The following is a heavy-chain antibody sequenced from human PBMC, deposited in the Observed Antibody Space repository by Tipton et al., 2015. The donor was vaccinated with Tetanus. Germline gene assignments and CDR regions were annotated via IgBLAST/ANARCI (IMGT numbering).Heavy chain of an antibody. D-gene: IGHD2-8*02. CDR3: ARVLETPGGYYYYGMDV. J-gene: IGHJ6*02. V-gene: IGHV4-59*01. CDR1: GGSISSYY. CDR2: IYYSGST. Sequence: LSCTVSGGSISSYYWSWIRQPPGKGLEWIGYIYYSGSTNYNPSLKSRVTISVDTSKNQFSLTPSSVTAADTAVYYCARVLETPGGYYYYGMDVWGQGTTVTVSS.